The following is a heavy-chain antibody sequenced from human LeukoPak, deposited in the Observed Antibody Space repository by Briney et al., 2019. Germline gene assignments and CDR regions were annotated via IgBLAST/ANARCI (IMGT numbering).Heavy chain of an antibody. J-gene: IGHJ4*02. CDR3: AKGSAASFDY. CDR2: ITSSSYYI. V-gene: IGHV3-21*01. CDR1: GFTFSSYT. D-gene: IGHD6-13*01. Sequence: PGGSLRLSCAASGFTFSSYTMNWVRQAPGKGLEWVSSITSSSYYIYYADSVKGRFTISRDNSKNTLYLQMNSLRAEDTAVYYCAKGSAASFDYWGQGTLVTVSS.